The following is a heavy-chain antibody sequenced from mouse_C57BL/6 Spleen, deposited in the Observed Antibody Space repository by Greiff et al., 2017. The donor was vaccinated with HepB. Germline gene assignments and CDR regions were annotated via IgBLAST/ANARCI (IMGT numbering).Heavy chain of an antibody. CDR3: ARGGTRYYFDY. CDR2: IYPGDGDT. V-gene: IGHV1-80*01. CDR1: GYAFSSYW. D-gene: IGHD3-3*01. J-gene: IGHJ2*01. Sequence: QVQLQQSRAELVKPGASVKISCKASGYAFSSYWMNWVKQRPGKGLEWIGQIYPGDGDTNYNGKFKGKATLTADKSSSTAYMQLSSLTSEDSAVYFCARGGTRYYFDYWGQGTTLTVSS.